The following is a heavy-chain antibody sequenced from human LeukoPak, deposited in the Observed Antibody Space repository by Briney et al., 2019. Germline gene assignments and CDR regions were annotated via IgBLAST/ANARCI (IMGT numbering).Heavy chain of an antibody. CDR2: ISGSGGST. CDR3: AKDSVLLWFGELLPTLDY. CDR1: GFTFSSYA. V-gene: IGHV3-23*01. D-gene: IGHD3-10*01. Sequence: LPGASLRLSCAASGFTFSSYAMSWVRQAPGKGLEWVSAISGSGGSTYYADSVKGRFTISRDNSKNTLYLQMNSLRAEDTAVYYCAKDSVLLWFGELLPTLDYWGQGTLVTVSS. J-gene: IGHJ4*02.